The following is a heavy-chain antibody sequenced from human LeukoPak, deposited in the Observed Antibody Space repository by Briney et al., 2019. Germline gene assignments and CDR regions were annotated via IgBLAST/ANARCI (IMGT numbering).Heavy chain of an antibody. Sequence: GRSLRLSCAASGFTFSTYGMHWVRQAPGKGLEWVAVIWYDESNKYYSDSVKGRFTISRDNSKKTVYLQMNSLRVEDTAVYYCAKAFLEFGAYVYYMDVWGKGTTVTVSS. V-gene: IGHV3-33*06. CDR1: GFTFSTYG. CDR2: IWYDESNK. D-gene: IGHD3-10*01. CDR3: AKAFLEFGAYVYYMDV. J-gene: IGHJ6*03.